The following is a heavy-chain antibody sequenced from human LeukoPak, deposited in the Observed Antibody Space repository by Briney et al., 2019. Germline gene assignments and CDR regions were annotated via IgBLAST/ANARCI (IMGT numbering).Heavy chain of an antibody. CDR2: ISAYNGNT. J-gene: IGHJ4*02. CDR1: GYTFTSYG. V-gene: IGHV1-18*01. Sequence: GASVKVSCKASGYTFTSYGISWVRQAPGQGLEWMGWISAYNGNTNYAQKLQGRVTMTTDTSTSTAYMELRSLRSDDTAVYYCARAGVPYDYVWGSYRQPYYFDYWGQGTLVTVSS. D-gene: IGHD3-16*02. CDR3: ARAGVPYDYVWGSYRQPYYFDY.